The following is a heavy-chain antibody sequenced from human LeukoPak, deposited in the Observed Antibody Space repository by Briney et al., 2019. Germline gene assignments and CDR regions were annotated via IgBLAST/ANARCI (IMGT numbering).Heavy chain of an antibody. D-gene: IGHD1-1*01. V-gene: IGHV3-21*01. CDR1: GFTFSSYS. Sequence: GGSLRLSCAASGFTFSSYSMNWVRQAPGKGLEWVSSISSSSSYIYYAGSVKGRFTISRDNAKNSLYLQMNSLRAEDTAVYYCARGPQLEPFDYWGQGTLVTVSS. J-gene: IGHJ4*02. CDR3: ARGPQLEPFDY. CDR2: ISSSSSYI.